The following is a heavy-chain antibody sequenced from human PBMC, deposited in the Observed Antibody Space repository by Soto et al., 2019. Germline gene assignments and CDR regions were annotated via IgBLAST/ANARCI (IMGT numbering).Heavy chain of an antibody. CDR2: IKSKTDGGTI. CDR1: GFILSNAW. V-gene: IGHV3-15*01. D-gene: IGHD3-9*01. J-gene: IGHJ4*02. Sequence: EVQLVELGGGLVKPGGSLRLSCAASGFILSNAWMTWVRQVPGKGLEWVGRIKSKTDGGTIDYAAPLKGRFTISREASRKILYLEMNTLKTEDTAVYYCATERLGPFEWGQGSLVTVS. CDR3: ATERLGPFE.